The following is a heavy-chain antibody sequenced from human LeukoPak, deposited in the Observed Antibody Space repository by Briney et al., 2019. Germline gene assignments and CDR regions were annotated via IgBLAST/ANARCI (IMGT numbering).Heavy chain of an antibody. CDR3: AHSPKETLWFGELLYDY. D-gene: IGHD3-10*01. CDR2: TYWDDDK. CDR1: GFSLSTSGVG. Sequence: SGPTLVNPTQTLTLTCTFSGFSLSTSGVGVGWIRQPPGKALEWLALTYWDDDKRYSPSLKSRLTITKDTSKNQVVLTMTNMDPVDIATYYCAHSPKETLWFGELLYDYWGQGTLVTVSS. J-gene: IGHJ4*02. V-gene: IGHV2-5*02.